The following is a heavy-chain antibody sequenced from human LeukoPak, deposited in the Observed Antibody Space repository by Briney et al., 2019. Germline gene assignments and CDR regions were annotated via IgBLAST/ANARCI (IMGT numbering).Heavy chain of an antibody. CDR2: IVVGSGNT. CDR3: AAGYSSGYYYYGMDV. CDR1: GFTFTSSA. V-gene: IGHV1-58*02. J-gene: IGHJ6*02. Sequence: GTSVNVSCKASGFTFTSSAMQWVRQARGQRLEWIGWIVVGSGNTNYAQKFQERVTITRDMSTSTAYMELSSLRSEDTAVYYCAAGYSSGYYYYGMDVWGQGATVTVSS. D-gene: IGHD6-25*01.